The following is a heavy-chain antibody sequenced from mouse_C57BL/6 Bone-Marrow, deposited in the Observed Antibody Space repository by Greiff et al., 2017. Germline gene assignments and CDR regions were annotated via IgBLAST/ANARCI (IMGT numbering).Heavy chain of an antibody. CDR2: IYPGSGNT. D-gene: IGHD3-1*01. V-gene: IGHV1-76*01. CDR3: ARSGYPWFAY. CDR1: GYTFTDYY. Sequence: VQLQQSGAELVRPGASVKLSCKASGYTFTDYYINWVKQRPGQGLEWIARIYPGSGNTYYNEKFKGKATLTAEKSSSTAYMQLSSLTSEDSAVYFCARSGYPWFAYWGQGTLVTVSA. J-gene: IGHJ3*01.